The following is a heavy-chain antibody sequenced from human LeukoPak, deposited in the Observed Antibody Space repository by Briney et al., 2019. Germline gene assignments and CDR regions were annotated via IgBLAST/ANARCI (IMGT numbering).Heavy chain of an antibody. CDR2: INSDGSST. CDR3: VLDLFSSFAFDI. D-gene: IGHD3/OR15-3a*01. Sequence: GGSLRLSCAASGFTFSRYWMHWVRHAPGKGLLWVSRINSDGSSTYYADSVKGRFTTSRDNAKNALHLQMNSLTAEDTAVYYCVLDLFSSFAFDIWGQGTTVTVSS. J-gene: IGHJ3*02. V-gene: IGHV3-74*01. CDR1: GFTFSRYW.